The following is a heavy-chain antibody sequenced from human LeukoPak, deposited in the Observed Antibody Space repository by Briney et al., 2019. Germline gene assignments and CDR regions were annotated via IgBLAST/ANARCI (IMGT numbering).Heavy chain of an antibody. CDR1: GYTFTSYY. CDR2: INPTGGST. V-gene: IGHV1-46*01. J-gene: IGHJ4*02. CDR3: ARDGCPFDY. D-gene: IGHD2-8*01. Sequence: GASVKVSCKASGYTFTSYYMHWERQAPRQGLEWMGIINPTGGSTSYAQKFQGRVTMTRDTSTSTVYMELSSLRSEDTAVYYCARDGCPFDYWGQGTLVTVSS.